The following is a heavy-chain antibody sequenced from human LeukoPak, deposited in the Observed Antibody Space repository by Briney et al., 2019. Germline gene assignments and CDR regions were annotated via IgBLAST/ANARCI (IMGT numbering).Heavy chain of an antibody. Sequence: GGSLRLSCAASGFTFSSYTMKWVRQAPGKGLEWVSYISSSGSTIYYADSVKGRFTISRDNAKNSLYLQMNSLRAEDTAVYYCARELLNTLPLSYSMDVWGKGATVIVSS. CDR1: GFTFSSYT. D-gene: IGHD4/OR15-4a*01. CDR3: ARELLNTLPLSYSMDV. J-gene: IGHJ6*03. CDR2: ISSSGSTI. V-gene: IGHV3-48*04.